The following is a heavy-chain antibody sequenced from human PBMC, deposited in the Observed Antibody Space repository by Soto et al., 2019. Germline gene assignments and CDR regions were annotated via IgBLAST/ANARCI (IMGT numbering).Heavy chain of an antibody. V-gene: IGHV1-2*04. Sequence: QVQLVQSGAEVKKPGASVKVSCKASGYTFTGYYMHWVRQAPGQGLEWMGWINPNSGGTNYAQKFQGWVTMTRDTSIITAYMELSRLRSDDTAVYYCARDGGDIVLVPAASEDYYYYGMDVWGQGTTVTVSS. CDR3: ARDGGDIVLVPAASEDYYYYGMDV. J-gene: IGHJ6*02. D-gene: IGHD2-2*01. CDR1: GYTFTGYY. CDR2: INPNSGGT.